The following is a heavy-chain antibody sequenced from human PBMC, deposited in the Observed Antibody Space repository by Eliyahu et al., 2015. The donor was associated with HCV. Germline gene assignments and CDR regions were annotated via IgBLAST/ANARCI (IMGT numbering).Heavy chain of an antibody. J-gene: IGHJ6*03. V-gene: IGHV3-23*01. CDR3: AKGYGSGSYSPMDV. CDR1: GFTFSSYA. CDR2: ISGSGGST. D-gene: IGHD3-10*01. Sequence: EVQLLESGGGLVQPGGPLRLSCAASGFTFSSYAMSWVRQAPGKGLEWGSAISGSGGSTYYADSVKGRFTISRDNSKNTLYLQMNSLRAEDTAVYYCAKGYGSGSYSPMDVWGKGTTVTVSS.